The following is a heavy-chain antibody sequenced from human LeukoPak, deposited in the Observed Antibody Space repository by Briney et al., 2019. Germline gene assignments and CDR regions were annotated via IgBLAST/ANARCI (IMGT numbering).Heavy chain of an antibody. CDR3: ARGRSTAMVKDAFDI. CDR1: GYTFTSYY. Sequence: ASVNVSCTASGYTFTSYYMHWVRQAPGQGLEWMGIINPSGGSTSYAQKFQGRVTMTRDTSTSTVYMELSSLRSEDTAVYYCARGRSTAMVKDAFDIWGQGTMVTVSS. V-gene: IGHV1-46*01. CDR2: INPSGGST. J-gene: IGHJ3*02. D-gene: IGHD5-18*01.